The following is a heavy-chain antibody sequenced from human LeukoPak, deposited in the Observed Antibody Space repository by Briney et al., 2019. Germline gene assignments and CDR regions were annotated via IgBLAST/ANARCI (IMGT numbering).Heavy chain of an antibody. CDR3: ARDGEVGVGRWFDP. CDR1: GFTVSNYE. D-gene: IGHD1-26*01. J-gene: IGHJ5*02. Sequence: PGGSLRLSCAASGFTVSNYEMNWVRQAPGKGLEWVSFIASDHTTYYADSVKGRYTLSRDNAKNSLYLQMNSLRAEDTAVYYCARDGEVGVGRWFDPWGQGTLVTVSS. CDR2: IASDHTT. V-gene: IGHV3-48*03.